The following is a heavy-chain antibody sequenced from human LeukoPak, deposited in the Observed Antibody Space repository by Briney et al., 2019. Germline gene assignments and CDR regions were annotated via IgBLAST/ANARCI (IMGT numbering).Heavy chain of an antibody. V-gene: IGHV1-18*01. CDR3: AGVHYGGRAVAGGRGGEYYFDY. CDR2: ISAYNGNT. J-gene: IGHJ4*02. D-gene: IGHD6-19*01. Sequence: ASVKVSCKASGYTFTSYGISWVRQAPGQGLEWMGWISAYNGNTNYAQKLQGRVTMTTDTSTTTAYMELRSLRSDDTAVYYFAGVHYGGRAVAGGRGGEYYFDYWGQGTLVTVSS. CDR1: GYTFTSYG.